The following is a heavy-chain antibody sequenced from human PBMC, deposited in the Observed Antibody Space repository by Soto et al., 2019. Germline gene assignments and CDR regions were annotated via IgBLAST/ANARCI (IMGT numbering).Heavy chain of an antibody. CDR2: ISGSGGST. V-gene: IGHV3-23*01. D-gene: IGHD6-19*01. J-gene: IGHJ4*02. CDR1: GFTFSSYA. Sequence: PGGSLRLSCAASGFTFSSYAMSWVRQAPGKGLEWVSAISGSGGSTYYADSVKGPFTISRDNSKNTLYLQMNSLRAEDTAVYYCAKPETLADYFDYWGQGTLVTVSS. CDR3: AKPETLADYFDY.